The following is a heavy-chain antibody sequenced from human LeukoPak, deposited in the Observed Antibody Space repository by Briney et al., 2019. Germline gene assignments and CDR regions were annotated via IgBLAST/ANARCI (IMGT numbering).Heavy chain of an antibody. CDR3: ARRAGAYSHPYDY. V-gene: IGHV3-53*01. CDR2: IYSDNT. J-gene: IGHJ4*02. CDR1: GFIFTSYS. D-gene: IGHD4/OR15-4a*01. Sequence: GGSLRLSCAASGFIFTSYSMNWVRQAPGKGLEWVSFIYSDNTHYSDSVKGRFTISRDNSKNTLYLQMNSLRAEDTAVYYCARRAGAYSHPYDYWGQGTLVTVSS.